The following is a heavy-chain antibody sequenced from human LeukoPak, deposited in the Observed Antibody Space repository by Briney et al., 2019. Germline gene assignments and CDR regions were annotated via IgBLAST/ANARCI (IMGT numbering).Heavy chain of an antibody. D-gene: IGHD3-3*01. CDR2: IYHSGST. V-gene: IGHV4-38-2*01. J-gene: IGHJ4*02. CDR3: ARQHGYRAIFGVVISAGDY. CDR1: GYSISSGYY. Sequence: SETLSLTCAVSGYSISSGYYWGWIRQPPGKGLEWIGSIYHSGSTYYNPSLKSRVTISADTSKNQFSLKLSSVTAADTAVYYCARQHGYRAIFGVVISAGDYWGQGTLVTVSS.